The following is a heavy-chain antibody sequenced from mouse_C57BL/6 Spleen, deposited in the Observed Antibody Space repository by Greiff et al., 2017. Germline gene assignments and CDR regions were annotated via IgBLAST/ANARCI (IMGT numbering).Heavy chain of an antibody. V-gene: IGHV1-15*01. D-gene: IGHD2-4*01. Sequence: QVQLQQSGAELVRPGASVTLSCKASGYTFTDYEMHWVKQTPVHGLEWIGAIDPETGGTAYNQKFKGKAILTADKSSSTAYMELRSLTSEDSAVYYCTRFYDYDDGGAMDYWGQGTSVTVSS. CDR3: TRFYDYDDGGAMDY. CDR2: IDPETGGT. CDR1: GYTFTDYE. J-gene: IGHJ4*01.